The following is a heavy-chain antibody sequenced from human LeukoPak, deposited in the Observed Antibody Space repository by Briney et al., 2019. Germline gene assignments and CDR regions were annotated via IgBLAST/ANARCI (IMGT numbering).Heavy chain of an antibody. CDR1: GYSFTTYG. CDR3: ARALYHTFDY. Sequence: ASVKVSRKASGYSFTTYGISWVRQAPGQGREWMGWISANNNNTDNVQKLQGRVTMTTDTSTSTAYMELRSLRSDDTAVYYCARALYHTFDYWGQGTLVTVSS. D-gene: IGHD2-2*01. CDR2: ISANNNNT. V-gene: IGHV1-18*01. J-gene: IGHJ4*02.